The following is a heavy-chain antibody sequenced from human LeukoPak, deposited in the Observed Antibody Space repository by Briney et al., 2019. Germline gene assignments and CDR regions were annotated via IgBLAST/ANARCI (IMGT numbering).Heavy chain of an antibody. Sequence: GESLKISCKGSGYSFTSYWIGWVRQMPGKGLEWMGIIYPGDSDTRYSPSFQGQVTISADKSISTAYLQWSSLKASDTAMYYCTRQGEQLAPYYYYYYMDVWGKGTTVTVSS. J-gene: IGHJ6*03. CDR3: TRQGEQLAPYYYYYYMDV. V-gene: IGHV5-51*01. D-gene: IGHD6-6*01. CDR1: GYSFTSYW. CDR2: IYPGDSDT.